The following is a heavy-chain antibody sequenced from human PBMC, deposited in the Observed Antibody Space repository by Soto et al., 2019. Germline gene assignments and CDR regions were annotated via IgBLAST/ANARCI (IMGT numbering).Heavy chain of an antibody. CDR3: AGGVRGATSSYMDV. CDR2: INHSGST. Sequence: SETLSLTCAVYGGSFSGYYWSWIRQPPGKGLEWIGEINHSGSTNYNPSLKSRVTISVDTSKNQFSLKLSSVTAADTAVYYCAGGVRGATSSYMDVWGKGTTVTVSS. J-gene: IGHJ6*03. V-gene: IGHV4-34*01. D-gene: IGHD3-10*01. CDR1: GGSFSGYY.